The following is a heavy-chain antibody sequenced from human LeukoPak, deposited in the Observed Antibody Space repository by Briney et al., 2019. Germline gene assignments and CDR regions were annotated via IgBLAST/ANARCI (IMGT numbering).Heavy chain of an antibody. J-gene: IGHJ4*02. CDR2: ISSSSSYI. D-gene: IGHD6-19*01. V-gene: IGHV3-21*01. Sequence: GSLRLSCAASGFTFSSYAMSWVRQAPGKGLEWVSSISSSSSYIYYADSVKGRFTISRDNAKNSLYLQMNSLRAEDTAVYYCARGGLRSSGWYYYWGQGTLVTVSS. CDR3: ARGGLRSSGWYYY. CDR1: GFTFSSYA.